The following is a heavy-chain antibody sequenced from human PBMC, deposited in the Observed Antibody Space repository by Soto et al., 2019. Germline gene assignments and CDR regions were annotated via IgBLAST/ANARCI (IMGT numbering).Heavy chain of an antibody. CDR1: GFTFSSDS. D-gene: IGHD6-13*01. CDR2: ISSSSSYI. J-gene: IGHJ4*02. V-gene: IGHV3-21*01. Sequence: PGGSLRLSYAASGFTFSSDSMNWVRQAPGKGLEWVSSISSSSSYIYYADSVKGRFTISRDNAKNSLYLQMNSLRAEDTAVYYCARDKRIAAAGTFGYWGQATLVTVSS. CDR3: ARDKRIAAAGTFGY.